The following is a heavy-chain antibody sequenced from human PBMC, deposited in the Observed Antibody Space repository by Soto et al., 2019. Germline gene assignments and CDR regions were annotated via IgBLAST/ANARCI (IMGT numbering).Heavy chain of an antibody. D-gene: IGHD1-26*01. CDR1: GFTFSSYA. Sequence: PGGSLRLSCAASGFTFSSYAMHWVRQAPGKGLEWVAVISYDGSNKYYADSVKGRLTISRDNSKNKLYLQMNSLRAEDTAVYYCPREGSLRGSYPPIRYFDYWGQGTLVTVSS. V-gene: IGHV3-30-3*01. J-gene: IGHJ4*02. CDR3: PREGSLRGSYPPIRYFDY. CDR2: ISYDGSNK.